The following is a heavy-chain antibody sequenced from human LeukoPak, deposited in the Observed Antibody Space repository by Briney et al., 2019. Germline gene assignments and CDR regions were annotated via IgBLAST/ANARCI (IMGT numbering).Heavy chain of an antibody. J-gene: IGHJ6*02. CDR1: GFTVSSNY. CDR2: IYSGGST. CDR3: ARDLGVGYYYGMDV. V-gene: IGHV3-53*01. D-gene: IGHD2-15*01. Sequence: GGSLRLSCAASGFTVSSNYMSWVRQAPGKGLEWVSVIYSGGSTYYADSVKGRFTISRDNSKNTLYLQMNGLRGEDTAVYYCARDLGVGYYYGMDVWGQGTTVTVSS.